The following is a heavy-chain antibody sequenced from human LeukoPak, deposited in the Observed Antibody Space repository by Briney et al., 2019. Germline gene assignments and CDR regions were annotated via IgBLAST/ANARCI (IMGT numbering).Heavy chain of an antibody. D-gene: IGHD6-19*01. CDR3: TRGGYSRGWYRDYFDY. CDR1: GFTFSNAW. CDR2: IKSKTDGGTT. Sequence: GGSLRLSCAASGFTFSNAWMDWVRQAPGKGLEWVGRIKSKTDGGTTDYATPVKGRFTISRDDSKNTLFLQMNSLKTEDTAVYYCTRGGYSRGWYRDYFDYWGQGTLVTVSS. J-gene: IGHJ4*02. V-gene: IGHV3-15*01.